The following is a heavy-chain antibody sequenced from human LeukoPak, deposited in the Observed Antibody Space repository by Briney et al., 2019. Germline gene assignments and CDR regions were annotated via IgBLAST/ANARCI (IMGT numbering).Heavy chain of an antibody. CDR1: GFTFTSYS. Sequence: GGSLRLSCAASGFTFTSYSMNWVRQAPGKGLEWVSTISGSGGSTYYADSVKGRFTISRDNSKNTLYLQMNSLRAEDTAVYYCAKGYDFWSGYFDYWGQGTLVTVSS. D-gene: IGHD3-3*01. J-gene: IGHJ4*02. V-gene: IGHV3-23*01. CDR3: AKGYDFWSGYFDY. CDR2: ISGSGGST.